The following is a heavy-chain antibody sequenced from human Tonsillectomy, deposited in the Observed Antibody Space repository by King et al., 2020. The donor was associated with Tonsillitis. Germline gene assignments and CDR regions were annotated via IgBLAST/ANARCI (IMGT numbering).Heavy chain of an antibody. J-gene: IGHJ6*02. CDR3: ARASVATHYYYYYYPMDV. CDR1: GYTFTSYY. D-gene: IGHD5-12*01. CDR2: INPSGDST. Sequence: VQLVESGAEVKKPGASVKVSCKASGYTFTSYYMHWVRQAPGQGLEWMGIINPSGDSTNYAQKFQGRVTMTRDTSTSTVYMELSSLRFEDTAVYYCARASVATHYYYYYYPMDVWGQGTTVTVSS. V-gene: IGHV1-46*01.